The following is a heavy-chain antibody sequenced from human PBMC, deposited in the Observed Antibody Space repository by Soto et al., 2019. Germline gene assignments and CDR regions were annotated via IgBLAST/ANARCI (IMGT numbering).Heavy chain of an antibody. Sequence: ASVKVSCKASGYTFTGYYMHWVRQAPGQGLEWMGWINPNSGGTNYAQKFQGWVTMTRDTSISTAYMELSRLRSDDTAVYYCAREEKTYYYDSSGYSDGMDVWGQGTTVTVSS. V-gene: IGHV1-2*04. D-gene: IGHD3-22*01. CDR1: GYTFTGYY. J-gene: IGHJ6*02. CDR3: AREEKTYYYDSSGYSDGMDV. CDR2: INPNSGGT.